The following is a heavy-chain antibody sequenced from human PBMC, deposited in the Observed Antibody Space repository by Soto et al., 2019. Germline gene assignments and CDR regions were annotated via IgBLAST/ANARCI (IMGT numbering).Heavy chain of an antibody. D-gene: IGHD1-26*01. CDR2: ISSGSAFI. CDR1: TFSMYS. CDR3: TRDQGGSYDSWFDP. Sequence: EVQVVESGGGLVKPGGSLRLSCNFTFSMYSMNWVRQAPGKGLEGVASISSGSAFIKYADSVKCRFSISSDNAKNSVTLQMNSLRAEDTAMSYCTRDQGGSYDSWFDPWGRGTQVTVSS. V-gene: IGHV3-21*01. J-gene: IGHJ5*02.